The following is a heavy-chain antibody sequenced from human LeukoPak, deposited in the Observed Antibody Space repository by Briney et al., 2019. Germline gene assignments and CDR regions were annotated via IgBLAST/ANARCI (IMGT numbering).Heavy chain of an antibody. CDR2: MNSDGSAT. Sequence: PGGSLRRSCAASGFSFSNYWMHWVRQAPGKGLVWVTRMNSDGSATYYADSVQGRFTISRDNAKNTLYLQMNSLRAEDTAMYFCAKGPNYFDSWGQGTLVTVSS. J-gene: IGHJ4*02. V-gene: IGHV3-74*01. CDR1: GFSFSNYW. CDR3: AKGPNYFDS.